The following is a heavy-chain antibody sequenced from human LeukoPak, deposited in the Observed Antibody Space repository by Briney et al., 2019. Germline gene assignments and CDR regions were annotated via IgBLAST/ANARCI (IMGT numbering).Heavy chain of an antibody. J-gene: IGHJ4*02. V-gene: IGHV3-21*04. CDR1: GFTFSSYS. CDR3: ARDRGYGSHPFDY. Sequence: PGGSLRLSCAASGFTFSSYSMNWVRQAPGKGLEWVSSISSSSSYIYYADSVKGRFTISRDNAKNSLYLQMNSLRAEDTAVYYCARDRGYGSHPFDYWGQGTLVTVSS. CDR2: ISSSSSYI. D-gene: IGHD5-24*01.